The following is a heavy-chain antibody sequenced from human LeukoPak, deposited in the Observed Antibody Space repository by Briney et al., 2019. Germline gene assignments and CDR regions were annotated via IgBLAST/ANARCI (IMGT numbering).Heavy chain of an antibody. J-gene: IGHJ4*02. V-gene: IGHV4-59*11. CDR2: IHYSGST. Sequence: SETLSLTCSVSNGSISSHFWTWVRQPPGKGLEWIGHIHYSGSTNYNPSLKSRVTMSLDTSKNQFSLKLTSVTAADTAIFYCARLRPLLDQLLYFAFDSWGQGTLVAVSS. D-gene: IGHD2-2*02. CDR3: ARLRPLLDQLLYFAFDS. CDR1: NGSISSHF.